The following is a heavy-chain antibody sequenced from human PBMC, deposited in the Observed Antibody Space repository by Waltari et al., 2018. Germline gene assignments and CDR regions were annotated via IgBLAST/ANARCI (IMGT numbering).Heavy chain of an antibody. D-gene: IGHD2-15*01. CDR3: ARDRGRGLYLDS. CDR1: GDSMSGSDF. Sequence: QLQLQQSGPGLVEPSESLVLTCAVSGDSMSGSDFWNWVRQPPGKGLEWIGQVHRSGRTNYNPSLESRVTVSIDTSKNQFSLKVSSATAADTAIYYCARDRGRGLYLDSWGQGTQVTVSP. V-gene: IGHV4-4*02. CDR2: VHRSGRT. J-gene: IGHJ4*02.